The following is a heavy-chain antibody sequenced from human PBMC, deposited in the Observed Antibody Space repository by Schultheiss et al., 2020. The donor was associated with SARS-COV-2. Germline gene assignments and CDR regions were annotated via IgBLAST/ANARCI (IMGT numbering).Heavy chain of an antibody. CDR2: ISYDGSNK. Sequence: GGSLRLSCAASGFTFSSYAMHWVRQAPGKGLEWVAVISYDGSNKYYADSVKGRFTISRDNSKNTLYLQMNSLRAEDTAVYYCARGYSSGWYYFSVLDYWGQGTLVTVSS. V-gene: IGHV3-30*04. D-gene: IGHD6-19*01. CDR3: ARGYSSGWYYFSVLDY. J-gene: IGHJ4*02. CDR1: GFTFSSYA.